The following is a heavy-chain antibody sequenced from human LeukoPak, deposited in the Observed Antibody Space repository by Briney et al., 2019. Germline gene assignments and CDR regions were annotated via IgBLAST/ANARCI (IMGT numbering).Heavy chain of an antibody. V-gene: IGHV4-4*07. Sequence: SETLSLTCAVYGGSFSGYYWSWIRQPAGKGLVWIGRIYTSGSTNYNPSLKSRVTMSVDTSKNQFSLKLSSVTAADTAVYYCARDDYYGMDVWGKGTTVTISS. CDR2: IYTSGST. CDR1: GGSFSGYY. CDR3: ARDDYYGMDV. J-gene: IGHJ6*04.